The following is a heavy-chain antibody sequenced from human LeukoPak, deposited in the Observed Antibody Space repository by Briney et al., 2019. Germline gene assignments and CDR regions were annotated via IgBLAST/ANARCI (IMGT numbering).Heavy chain of an antibody. J-gene: IGHJ1*01. D-gene: IGHD1-26*01. CDR1: GFTFSSYS. Sequence: GGSLRLSCAASGFTFSSYSMNWVRQAPGKGLEWVSYISSSGGAIYYAGSVKGRFSISRDNSKNTLYLQMNSLRAEDTALYYCAKKVVVGATSPYSDFQDWGQGTLVTVSS. CDR2: ISSSGGAI. V-gene: IGHV3-48*01. CDR3: AKKVVVGATSPYSDFQD.